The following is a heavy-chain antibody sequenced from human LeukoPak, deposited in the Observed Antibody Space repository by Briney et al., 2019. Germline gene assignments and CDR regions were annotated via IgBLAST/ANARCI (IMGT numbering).Heavy chain of an antibody. J-gene: IGHJ6*03. CDR2: IGGSDGRT. CDR1: GFTFSTYA. CDR3: ARHEPSYDFWSGYTYYMDV. V-gene: IGHV3-23*01. Sequence: GGSLRLSCAASGFTFSTYAMSWVRQAPGKGLEWVSLIGGSDGRTRYADSVKGRFTISRDNSKNTLYLEMNSLRAEDTAVYYCARHEPSYDFWSGYTYYMDVWGKGTTVTVSS. D-gene: IGHD3-3*01.